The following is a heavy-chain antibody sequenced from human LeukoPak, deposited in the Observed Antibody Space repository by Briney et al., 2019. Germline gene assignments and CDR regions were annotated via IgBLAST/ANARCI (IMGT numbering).Heavy chain of an antibody. Sequence: SETLSLTCAVYGGSFGGYYWNWVRQPPGKGLEWIGEINHKGSSNYNPSLKSRLTISVDTPKNQFSLKLTSVTAADTAVYYCARVPSTEYDVTSNVGALDSWGQGILVSVSS. J-gene: IGHJ4*02. D-gene: IGHD2-2*01. V-gene: IGHV4-34*01. CDR1: GGSFGGYY. CDR3: ARVPSTEYDVTSNVGALDS. CDR2: INHKGSS.